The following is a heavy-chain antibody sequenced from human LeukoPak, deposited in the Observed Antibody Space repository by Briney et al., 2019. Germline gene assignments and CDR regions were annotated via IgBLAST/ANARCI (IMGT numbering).Heavy chain of an antibody. CDR2: IYYSGST. J-gene: IGHJ2*01. CDR3: ARDQLPDWYFDL. D-gene: IGHD2-2*01. CDR1: GGSVSSSSYY. Sequence: SETLSLTCTVSGGSVSSSSYYWGWLRQPPGKGLEWIGSIYYSGSTYYNPSLKSRVTISVDTSKNQFSLKLSSVTAADTAVYYCARDQLPDWYFDLWGRGTLVTVSS. V-gene: IGHV4-39*02.